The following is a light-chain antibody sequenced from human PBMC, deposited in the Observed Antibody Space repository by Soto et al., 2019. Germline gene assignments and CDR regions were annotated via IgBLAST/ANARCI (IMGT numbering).Light chain of an antibody. CDR2: WAS. CDR3: QQYFNAPYS. CDR1: QNVLYYSNNKNF. J-gene: IGKJ2*03. Sequence: DIVLTQSPDSLAVSLGERATINCKSSQNVLYYSNNKNFLAWYQQKSGQPPKMLIDWASTRESVVPDRFSGSWSGTNFTLTISSLQAEDVAVYYCQQYFNAPYSFGQGTKLEI. V-gene: IGKV4-1*01.